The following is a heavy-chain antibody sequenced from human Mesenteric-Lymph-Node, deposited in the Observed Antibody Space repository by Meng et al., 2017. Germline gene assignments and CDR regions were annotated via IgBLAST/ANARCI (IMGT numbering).Heavy chain of an antibody. Sequence: QVQLVESGGGVVQPGRSLRLSCAASGFTFASYAMHWVRQAPGKGLEWVAVILYDGSNKFYADSVKGRFTISRDNSRNTLYLQMNSLRPEDTAVYYCFWLGESHNWGQGARVTVSS. CDR1: GFTFASYA. CDR2: ILYDGSNK. V-gene: IGHV3-30*03. D-gene: IGHD3-10*01. J-gene: IGHJ4*02. CDR3: FWLGESHN.